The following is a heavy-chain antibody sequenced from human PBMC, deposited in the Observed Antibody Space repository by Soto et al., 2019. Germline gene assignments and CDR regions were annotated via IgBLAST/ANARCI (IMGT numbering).Heavy chain of an antibody. Sequence: QVQLVESGGGVVQPGRSLRLSCAASGFTFSSYGMHWVRQAPGKGLEWVAVIWYDGSNKYYADSVKGRFTISRDNSKNTLDLQMNSLRAEDTAVYYCARASTVTNYYYYGMDVWGQGTTVTVSS. CDR3: ARASTVTNYYYYGMDV. CDR2: IWYDGSNK. J-gene: IGHJ6*02. D-gene: IGHD4-17*01. V-gene: IGHV3-33*01. CDR1: GFTFSSYG.